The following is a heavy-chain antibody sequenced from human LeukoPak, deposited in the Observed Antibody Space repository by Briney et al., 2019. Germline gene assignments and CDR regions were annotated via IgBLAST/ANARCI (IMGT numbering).Heavy chain of an antibody. V-gene: IGHV1-2*02. J-gene: IGHJ3*02. CDR3: ASVEVRRRPYLHRRGPHDAFDI. CDR1: GYTFTGYY. Sequence: ASVKVSCKASGYTFTGYYMHWVRQAPGQGLEWMGWINPNSGGTNYAQKFQGRVTMTRDTSISTAYMELSRLRSDDTAVYYCASVEVRRRPYLHRRGPHDAFDIWGQGTMVTVSS. CDR2: INPNSGGT. D-gene: IGHD2-8*01.